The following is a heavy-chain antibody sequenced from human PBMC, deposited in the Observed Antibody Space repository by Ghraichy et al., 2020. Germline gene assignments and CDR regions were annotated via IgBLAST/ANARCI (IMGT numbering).Heavy chain of an antibody. CDR3: AKPLYTSRWYWFDT. Sequence: GESLNISCAASGFTFSSYAMSWVRQAPGKGLEWVSAISDTGSSTYYADSVKGRFTISRDNSKNTLYLQMNSLRAEDTAVYYCAKPLYTSRWYWFDTWGQGTQVSVSS. J-gene: IGHJ5*02. CDR2: ISDTGSST. CDR1: GFTFSSYA. D-gene: IGHD6-13*01. V-gene: IGHV3-23*01.